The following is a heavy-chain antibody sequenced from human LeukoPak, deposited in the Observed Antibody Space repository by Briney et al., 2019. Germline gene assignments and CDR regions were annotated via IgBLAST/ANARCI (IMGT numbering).Heavy chain of an antibody. CDR2: MNPNSGNT. CDR3: ARGTPNFDY. V-gene: IGHV1-8*03. Sequence: GASVKVSCKASGYTIASYDINWVRQATGQGLEWMGWMNPNSGNTAYAKKFQGRVTITRNTCISTAYMEMSSLRSEDTAVYYCARGTPNFDYWGQGTLVTVSS. CDR1: GYTIASYD. J-gene: IGHJ4*02.